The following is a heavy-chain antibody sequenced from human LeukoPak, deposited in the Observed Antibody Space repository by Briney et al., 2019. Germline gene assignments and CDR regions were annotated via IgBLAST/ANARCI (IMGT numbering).Heavy chain of an antibody. CDR1: GYTFTIYG. J-gene: IGHJ4*02. Sequence: ASVKVSCKASGYTFTIYGISWVRQAPGQALEWIGWISAYNGNTNYAQKLQGRVTMTTDTSTSTAYMELRSLRSDDTAVYYCAREVAGPRGDYFDYWGQGTLVTVSS. CDR3: AREVAGPRGDYFDY. CDR2: ISAYNGNT. V-gene: IGHV1-18*01. D-gene: IGHD6-19*01.